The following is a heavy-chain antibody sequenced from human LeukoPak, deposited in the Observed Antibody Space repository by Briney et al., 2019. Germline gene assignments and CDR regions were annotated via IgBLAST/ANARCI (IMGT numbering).Heavy chain of an antibody. J-gene: IGHJ6*02. Sequence: SETPSLTCTVSGGSLSDYYWNWIRQPPGKGLEWLGYIHYSGNTNYHPSLKGRLTMSVDTSKNQFSLRLSSVTAADTAVYYCARCPYYYDSSDYSNFYYYGMDVWGQGTTVTVSS. CDR3: ARCPYYYDSSDYSNFYYYGMDV. V-gene: IGHV4-59*13. CDR2: IHYSGNT. D-gene: IGHD3-22*01. CDR1: GGSLSDYY.